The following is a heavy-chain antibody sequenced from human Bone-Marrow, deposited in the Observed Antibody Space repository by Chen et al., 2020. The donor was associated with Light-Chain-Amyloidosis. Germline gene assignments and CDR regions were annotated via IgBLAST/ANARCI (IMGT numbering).Heavy chain of an antibody. Sequence: EVQLVESGGGLVQPGGSLKLSCAASGFSLSDSHMHWVRQASGRGLEWVGHIRNKDDNYATAYAASVKGRFNISRDESKNMAYLQMNSLKTEDAAVYYCTRQTVSCHDYWGQGTLVTVSS. CDR3: TRQTVSCHDY. D-gene: IGHD2-15*01. CDR1: GFSLSDSH. V-gene: IGHV3-73*02. J-gene: IGHJ4*02. CDR2: IRNKDDNYAT.